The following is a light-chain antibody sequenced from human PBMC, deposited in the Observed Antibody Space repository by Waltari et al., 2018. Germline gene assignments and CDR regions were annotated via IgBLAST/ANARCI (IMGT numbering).Light chain of an antibody. Sequence: EIVLTQSPATLSLSPGERATLSCRANQSLDNYLAWYQQKPGLTPRLLIFDASNRATGVPVRFSGSGSVTDFTLTINSLEPEDFAVYYCQQRSNWPPGRTFGGGTKVEVK. V-gene: IGKV3-11*01. CDR2: DAS. CDR1: QSLDNY. J-gene: IGKJ4*01. CDR3: QQRSNWPPGRT.